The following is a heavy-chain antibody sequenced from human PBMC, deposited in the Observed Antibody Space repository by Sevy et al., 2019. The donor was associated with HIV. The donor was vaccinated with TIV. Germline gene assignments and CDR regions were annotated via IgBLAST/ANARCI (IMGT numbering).Heavy chain of an antibody. CDR3: ARGDYYGSLYYFDY. D-gene: IGHD3-10*01. Sequence: GGSLRLSCAAPGFTFSNYFINWVRQAPGKGLEWVSSISSGSSYILYADSVKGRFTISRDNAKNSLYLHMNSLRAEDTAVYYCARGDYYGSLYYFDYWGPGTLVTVSS. J-gene: IGHJ4*02. V-gene: IGHV3-21*01. CDR2: ISSGSSYI. CDR1: GFTFSNYF.